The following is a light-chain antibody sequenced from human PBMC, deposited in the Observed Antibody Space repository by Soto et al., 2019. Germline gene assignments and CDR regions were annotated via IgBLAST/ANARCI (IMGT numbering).Light chain of an antibody. J-gene: IGKJ4*01. CDR1: QSVLYSSNNKNC. V-gene: IGKV4-1*01. CDR2: WAS. Sequence: DIVMTQSPDSLAVSLGERATINCKSSQSVLYSSNNKNCLAWYQQKPGQPPKLLIYWASTRESGVPDRFSGSGSGTDFTLTISSLQAEDVAVYYCQQYYSTPQLTFGGGTKVEIK. CDR3: QQYYSTPQLT.